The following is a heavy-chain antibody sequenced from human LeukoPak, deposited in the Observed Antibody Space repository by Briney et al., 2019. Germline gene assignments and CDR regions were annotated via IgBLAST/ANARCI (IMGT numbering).Heavy chain of an antibody. V-gene: IGHV4-59*01. Sequence: SETLSLTCTVSGGSISSYYWSWIRQPPGMGLEWIGYIYYSGSTNYNPSLKSRVTISVDTSKNQFSLKLSSVTAADTAVYYCVRSGGYYYYGMDVWGQGTPVTVSS. D-gene: IGHD1-26*01. CDR1: GGSISSYY. J-gene: IGHJ6*02. CDR2: IYYSGST. CDR3: VRSGGYYYYGMDV.